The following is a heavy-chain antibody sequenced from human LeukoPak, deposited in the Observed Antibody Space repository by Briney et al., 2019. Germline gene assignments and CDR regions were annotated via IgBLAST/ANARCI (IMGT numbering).Heavy chain of an antibody. CDR1: GGSISSSSYY. CDR2: IYYSGST. Sequence: SETLSLTCTVSGGSISSSSYYWGWIRQPPGKGLEWIGSIYYSGSTYYNPSLKSRVTISVDTSKNQFSLKLSSVTAADTAVYYCARDLWVGTEAAPFDYWGRGIPVTVSS. CDR3: ARDLWVGTEAAPFDY. J-gene: IGHJ4*02. D-gene: IGHD1/OR15-1a*01. V-gene: IGHV4-39*07.